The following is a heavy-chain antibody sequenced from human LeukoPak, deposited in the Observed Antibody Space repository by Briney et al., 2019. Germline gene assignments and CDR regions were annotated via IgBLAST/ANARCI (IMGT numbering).Heavy chain of an antibody. D-gene: IGHD4-23*01. CDR2: IWYDGSNK. V-gene: IGHV3-33*01. Sequence: GGSLRLSCAASGFTFSSYGMHWVRQAPGKGLEWVAVIWYDGSNKYYADSVKGRFTISRDNSKNTLYLQMNSPRAEDTAVYYCARDYYGGNPDAFDIWGQGTMVTVSS. J-gene: IGHJ3*02. CDR1: GFTFSSYG. CDR3: ARDYYGGNPDAFDI.